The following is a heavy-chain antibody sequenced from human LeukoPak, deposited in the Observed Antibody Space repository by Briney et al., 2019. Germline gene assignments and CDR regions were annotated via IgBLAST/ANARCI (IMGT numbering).Heavy chain of an antibody. CDR3: ARQWRELLGCWFDP. V-gene: IGHV4-39*07. D-gene: IGHD1-26*01. J-gene: IGHJ5*02. CDR1: GGSISSSSYY. Sequence: SETLSLTCTISGGSISSSSYYWAWIRQPPGKGLEWIANIYYSGTTYYNPSLKSRVTISVDTSKNQFSLRLTSVIAADTAVYYCARQWRELLGCWFDPWGQGTLVTVSS. CDR2: IYYSGTT.